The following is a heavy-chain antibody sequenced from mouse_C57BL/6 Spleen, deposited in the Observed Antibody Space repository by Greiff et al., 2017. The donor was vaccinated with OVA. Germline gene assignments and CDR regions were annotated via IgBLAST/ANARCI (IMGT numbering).Heavy chain of an antibody. CDR2: IYPRSGNT. D-gene: IGHD1-1*01. CDR3: ARGGITTAVGDWYFDV. CDR1: GYTFTSYG. Sequence: QVQLKESGAELARPGASVKLSCKASGYTFTSYGISWVKQRTGQGLEWIGEIYPRSGNTYYNEKFKGKATLTADKSSSTAYMELRSLTSEDSAVYFCARGGITTAVGDWYFDVWGTGTTVTVSS. V-gene: IGHV1-81*01. J-gene: IGHJ1*03.